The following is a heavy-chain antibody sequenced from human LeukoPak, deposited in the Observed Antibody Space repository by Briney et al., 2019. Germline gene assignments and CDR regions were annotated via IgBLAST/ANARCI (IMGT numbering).Heavy chain of an antibody. V-gene: IGHV3-15*01. CDR1: GFTFSNAW. D-gene: IGHD6-13*01. CDR3: TTDVPLAAAALNDY. Sequence: TGGSLRLSCAASGFTFSNAWMSWVRQAPGKGLEWVGRIKSKTDGGTTDYAAPVKGRFTISRDDSKNTLYLQMNSLKTEDTAVYYCTTDVPLAAAALNDYWGQGTLVTVSS. J-gene: IGHJ4*02. CDR2: IKSKTDGGTT.